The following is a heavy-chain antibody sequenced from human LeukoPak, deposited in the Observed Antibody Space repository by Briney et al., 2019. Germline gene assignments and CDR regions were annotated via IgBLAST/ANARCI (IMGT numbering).Heavy chain of an antibody. D-gene: IGHD6-6*01. Sequence: PGGSLRLSCAASGFTFSSYGMSWVRQAPGKGLEWVSAISGSGGSTYYADSVKGRFTISRDNSKNTLYLQMNSLRAEDTAVYYCAKDLEYSSSQDAFDIWGQGTMVTVSS. CDR1: GFTFSSYG. J-gene: IGHJ3*02. V-gene: IGHV3-23*01. CDR2: ISGSGGST. CDR3: AKDLEYSSSQDAFDI.